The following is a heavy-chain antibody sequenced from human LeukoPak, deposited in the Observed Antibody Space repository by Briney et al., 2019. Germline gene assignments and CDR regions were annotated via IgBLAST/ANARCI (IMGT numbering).Heavy chain of an antibody. V-gene: IGHV1-24*01. CDR3: APTVRGFGDPIAT. CDR2: FDPEDGET. Sequence: ASVKASCNVSGYTLTELSMQWVRRAPGKGLEWGVGFDPEDGETIYAQKFQGRVSMTEETSTDTAYMELSSLRSEDTAVYYCAPTVRGFGDPIATWGQGTLVTVSS. D-gene: IGHD3-10*01. CDR1: GYTLTELS. J-gene: IGHJ4*02.